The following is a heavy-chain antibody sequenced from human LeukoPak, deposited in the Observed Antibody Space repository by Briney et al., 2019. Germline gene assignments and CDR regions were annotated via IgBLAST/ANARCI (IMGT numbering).Heavy chain of an antibody. D-gene: IGHD3-9*01. J-gene: IGHJ4*02. CDR3: ARGSYDILPGYYTGFDY. V-gene: IGHV1-8*01. CDR1: GYTFTSYD. Sequence: ASVKVSCKASGYTFTSYDIHWVRQATGQGLEWMGWMNPNSGNTGYAQKFQGRVTMTRNTSISTAYMELSSLRSEDTAVYYCARGSYDILPGYYTGFDYWGQGALVTVSS. CDR2: MNPNSGNT.